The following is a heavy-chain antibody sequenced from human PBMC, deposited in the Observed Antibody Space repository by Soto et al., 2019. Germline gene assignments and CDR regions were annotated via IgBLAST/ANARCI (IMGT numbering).Heavy chain of an antibody. CDR3: TPLTGEWRAFDI. CDR1: GFTFSNAW. J-gene: IGHJ3*02. Sequence: GGSLRLSCAASGFTFSNAWMSWVRQAPGKGLEWVGRIKSKTDGGTTDYAAPVKGRFTISRDDSKNTLYLQMNSLKTEDTAVYYCTPLTGEWRAFDIWGQGTMVTVSS. D-gene: IGHD7-27*01. V-gene: IGHV3-15*01. CDR2: IKSKTDGGTT.